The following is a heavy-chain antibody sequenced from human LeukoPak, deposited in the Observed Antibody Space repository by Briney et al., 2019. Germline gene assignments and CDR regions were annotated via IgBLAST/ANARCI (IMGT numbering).Heavy chain of an antibody. Sequence: SETLSLTCTVSGGSISGYYWSWIRQPPGQGLEWVAYIHSNGYTNYNPSLKSRVTISVDTSKNQFSLKVTSVTAADTAMYYCTKREGPMSGSYDYFDPWGQGTLVTVS. V-gene: IGHV4-4*09. D-gene: IGHD1-26*01. CDR1: GGSISGYY. J-gene: IGHJ5*02. CDR2: IHSNGYT. CDR3: TKREGPMSGSYDYFDP.